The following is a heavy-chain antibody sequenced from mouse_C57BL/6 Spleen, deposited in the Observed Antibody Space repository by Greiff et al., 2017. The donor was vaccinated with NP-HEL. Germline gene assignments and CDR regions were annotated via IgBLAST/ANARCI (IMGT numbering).Heavy chain of an antibody. D-gene: IGHD2-4*01. J-gene: IGHJ2*01. CDR1: GYTFTDYY. Sequence: EVQLQQSGPELVKPGASVKISCKASGYTFTDYYMNWVKQSHGKSLEWIGDINPNNGGTSYNQKFKGKATLTVDKSSSTAYMELRSRTSEDSAVYYCARGGLRRGGYFDYWGQGTTLTVSS. CDR3: ARGGLRRGGYFDY. V-gene: IGHV1-26*01. CDR2: INPNNGGT.